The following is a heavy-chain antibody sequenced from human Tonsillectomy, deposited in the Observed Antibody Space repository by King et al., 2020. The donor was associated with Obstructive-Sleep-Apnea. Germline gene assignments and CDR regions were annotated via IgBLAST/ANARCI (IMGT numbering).Heavy chain of an antibody. CDR3: AKNRGYCSGGSCYSDY. D-gene: IGHD2-15*01. J-gene: IGHJ4*02. V-gene: IGHV3-23*04. Sequence: VQLVESGGDLVQPGGSLRLSCAASGFTFSSYAMSWVRQAPGKGLEWVSSISNSGGSTYYADSVKGRFTISRENSKNTLYLQMDSLRAEDTAVYYCAKNRGYCSGGSCYSDYWGQGTLVTVSS. CDR2: ISNSGGST. CDR1: GFTFSSYA.